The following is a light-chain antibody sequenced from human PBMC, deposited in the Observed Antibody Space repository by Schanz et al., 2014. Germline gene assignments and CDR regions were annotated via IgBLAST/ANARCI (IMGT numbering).Light chain of an antibody. CDR3: ETWDSSLSAGV. J-gene: IGLJ3*02. CDR1: SSNIGNNY. V-gene: IGLV1-51*01. CDR2: DNS. Sequence: QSVLTQPPSVSAAPGQKVTISCSGSSSNIGNNYVSWYQQFPGTAPKVLIYDNSKRHSWIPDRFSGSKSGTSATLGITGLQDGDEANYYCETWDSSLSAGVFGGGTKLTVL.